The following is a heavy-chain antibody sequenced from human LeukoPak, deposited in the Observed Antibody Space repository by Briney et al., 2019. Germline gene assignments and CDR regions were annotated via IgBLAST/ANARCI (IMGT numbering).Heavy chain of an antibody. V-gene: IGHV3-48*03. CDR2: ISSSGSTI. Sequence: GGSLRLSCAASGFTFSSYEMNWVRQAPGKGLEWVSYISSSGSTIYYADSVKGRFTIFRDNAKNSLYLQMNSLRAEDTAVYYCAKGCERRYLDWFPPPNLFDYWGQGTLVTVSS. CDR3: AKGCERRYLDWFPPPNLFDY. D-gene: IGHD3-9*01. CDR1: GFTFSSYE. J-gene: IGHJ4*02.